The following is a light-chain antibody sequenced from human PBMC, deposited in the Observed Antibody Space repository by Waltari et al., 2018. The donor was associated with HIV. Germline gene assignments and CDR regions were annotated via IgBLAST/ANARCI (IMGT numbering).Light chain of an antibody. V-gene: IGLV1-40*01. CDR1: SSNIGAGYD. J-gene: IGLJ2*01. CDR3: QSYDSSLSGSV. CDR2: CNT. Sequence: QAVLTQPPSVSGAPGLRVTISCTGSSSNIGAGYDVHWYQQLPGTAPKLLIYCNTTLPSWGPDRCSGSKSGTSSSLAIACLQVEDEAEYYCQSYDSSLSGSVFGGGTKLTVL.